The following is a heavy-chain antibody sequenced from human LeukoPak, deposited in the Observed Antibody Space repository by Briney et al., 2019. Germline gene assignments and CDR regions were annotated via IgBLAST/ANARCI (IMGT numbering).Heavy chain of an antibody. J-gene: IGHJ6*03. CDR1: GYTFTSYD. V-gene: IGHV1-8*03. D-gene: IGHD2-15*01. CDR2: MNPNSGNT. Sequence: ASVKVSCKASGYTFTSYDINWVRQATGQGLEWMGWMNPNSGNTGYAQKFQGRVTITRNTSISTAYMELSSLRSEDTAVYYCARGLLGPSPPLTYYYYYYMDVWGKGTTVTVSS. CDR3: ARGLLGPSPPLTYYYYYYMDV.